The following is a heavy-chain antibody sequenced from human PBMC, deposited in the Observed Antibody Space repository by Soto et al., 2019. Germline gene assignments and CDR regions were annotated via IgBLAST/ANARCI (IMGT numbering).Heavy chain of an antibody. V-gene: IGHV3-30*01. CDR1: GFTFRSYA. CDR3: ARENGYRDSSGYYYYYYYGMDV. CDR2: ISYDGTNK. J-gene: IGHJ6*02. Sequence: PGGSLRLSCAASGFTFRSYAMDWVRQAPGKGLEWVAVISYDGTNKYYADSVKGRFTISRDNSKNTLSLQMNSLRPDDTAVYYCARENGYRDSSGYYYYYYYGMDVWGQGTTVTVSS. D-gene: IGHD3-22*01.